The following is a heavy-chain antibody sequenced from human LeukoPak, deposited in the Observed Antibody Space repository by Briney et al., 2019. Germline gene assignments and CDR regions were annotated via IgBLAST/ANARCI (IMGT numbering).Heavy chain of an antibody. CDR3: TTGTYCGGDCLDY. J-gene: IGHJ4*02. CDR2: IKSKTDGGTT. V-gene: IGHV3-15*01. Sequence: GGSLRLSCAASGFTFSNAWMSWVRQAPGKGLEWVGRIKSKTDGGTTGYAAPVKGRFTISRDDSKNTLYLQMNSLKTEDTAVYYCTTGTYCGGDCLDYWGQGTLVTVSS. D-gene: IGHD2-21*01. CDR1: GFTFSNAW.